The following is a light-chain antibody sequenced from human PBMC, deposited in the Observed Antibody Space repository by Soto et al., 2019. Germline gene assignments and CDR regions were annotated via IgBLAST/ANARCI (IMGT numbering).Light chain of an antibody. CDR3: QQSYKNPHT. CDR1: QRIRTD. V-gene: IGKV1-39*01. CDR2: VAS. Sequence: IQMTQSPSSLSASVGERVTITCRASQRIRTDLNWYQQRPGKAPKVLIYVASTLQTGVPSRFSGSSSGTDFNLTITSLQPEDFALYYCQQSYKNPHTFDGGTRVEIK. J-gene: IGKJ4*01.